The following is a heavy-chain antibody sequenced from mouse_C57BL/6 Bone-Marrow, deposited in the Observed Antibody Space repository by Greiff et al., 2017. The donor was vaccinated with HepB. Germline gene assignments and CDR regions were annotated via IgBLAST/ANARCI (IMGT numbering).Heavy chain of an antibody. J-gene: IGHJ2*01. D-gene: IGHD2-10*02. CDR3: ARRYGNYVLPFDY. V-gene: IGHV1-69*01. CDR2: IDPSDSYT. Sequence: QVQLQQPGAELVMPGASVKLSCKASGYTFTSYWMHWVKQRPGQGLEWIGEIDPSDSYTNYNQKFKGKSTLTVDKSSSTAYMQLSSLTSEDAAVYYCARRYGNYVLPFDYWGQGTTLTVSS. CDR1: GYTFTSYW.